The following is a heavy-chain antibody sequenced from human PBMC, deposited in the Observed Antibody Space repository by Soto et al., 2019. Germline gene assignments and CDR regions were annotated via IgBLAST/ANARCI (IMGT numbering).Heavy chain of an antibody. J-gene: IGHJ4*02. CDR3: AREVGATRIDY. CDR1: GGSISSYY. Sequence: SETLSLTCTVSGGSISSYYWSWIRQPPGKGLEWIGYIYYSGSTNYNPSLKSRVTISVDTSKNQFSLKLSSVTAADTAVYYCAREVGATRIDYWGQGTLVTVSS. D-gene: IGHD1-26*01. V-gene: IGHV4-59*01. CDR2: IYYSGST.